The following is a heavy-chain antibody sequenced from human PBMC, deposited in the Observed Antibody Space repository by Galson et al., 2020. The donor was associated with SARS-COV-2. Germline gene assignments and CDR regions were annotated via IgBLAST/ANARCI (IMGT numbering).Heavy chain of an antibody. CDR1: GGSISSSSYY. CDR2: IYYSGST. CDR3: ARLLWLRGRFEA. V-gene: IGHV4-39*01. J-gene: IGHJ4*02. Sequence: SETLSLTCTVSGGSISSSSYYWGWIRQPPGKGLEWIGSIYYSGSTYYNPSLKSRFTISVDTSKNQFSLKLSSVTAADTAVYYCARLLWLRGRFEAGGQGSLVTVSS. D-gene: IGHD5-18*01.